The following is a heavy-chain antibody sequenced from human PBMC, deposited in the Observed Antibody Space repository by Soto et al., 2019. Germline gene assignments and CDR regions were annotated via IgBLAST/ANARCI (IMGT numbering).Heavy chain of an antibody. CDR2: IRSNAYGGTA. J-gene: IGHJ6*01. CDR3: TRDLSPPSSCGGDCYGMDV. D-gene: IGHD2-21*01. CDR1: GFTFSYYA. V-gene: IGHV3-49*04. Sequence: GGSLRLSCTASGFTFSYYAMSWVRQAPGKGMEREGFIRSNAYGGTAEYAASVKGRFTISRDDSKSIAYLQMNSLKTEDTAVYYCTRDLSPPSSCGGDCYGMDVWGQGTTVTVSS.